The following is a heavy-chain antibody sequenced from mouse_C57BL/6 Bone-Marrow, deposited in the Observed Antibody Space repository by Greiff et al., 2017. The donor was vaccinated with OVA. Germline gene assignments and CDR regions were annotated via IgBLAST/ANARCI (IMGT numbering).Heavy chain of an antibody. J-gene: IGHJ2*01. CDR2: IDPSDSYT. V-gene: IGHV1-50*01. CDR3: ARGESTRYFDY. CDR1: GYTFTSYW. D-gene: IGHD2-14*01. Sequence: VQLQQPGAELVKPGASVKLSCKASGYTFTSYWMQWVKQRPGQGLEWIGEIDPSDSYTNYNQKFKGKATLTVDTSSSTAYMQLSSLTSEDSAVYYCARGESTRYFDYWGQGTTLTVSS.